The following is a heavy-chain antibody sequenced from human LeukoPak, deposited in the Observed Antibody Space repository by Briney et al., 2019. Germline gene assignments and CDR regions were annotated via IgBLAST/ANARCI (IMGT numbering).Heavy chain of an antibody. CDR1: GGSFSGYY. CDR3: ARDRGDYCSSTSCYWDDAFDI. D-gene: IGHD2-2*01. J-gene: IGHJ3*02. Sequence: ETLSLTCAVYGGSFSGYYWSWIRQPPGKGLEWVSSISSSSSYIYYADSVKGRFTISRDNAKNSLYLQMNSLRAEDTAVYYCARDRGDYCSSTSCYWDDAFDIWGQGTMVTVSS. CDR2: ISSSSSYI. V-gene: IGHV3-21*01.